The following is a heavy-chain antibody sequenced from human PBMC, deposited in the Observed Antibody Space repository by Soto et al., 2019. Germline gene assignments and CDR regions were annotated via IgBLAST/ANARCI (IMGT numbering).Heavy chain of an antibody. V-gene: IGHV3-23*01. CDR3: ARRGPGTYFDY. CDR2: VSGSGGST. J-gene: IGHJ4*02. Sequence: EVQLLESGGGLVQPGGSLRLSCAASGFTFSSYAMRWVRQAPGKGLEWVSAVSGSGGSTYYADSVKGRFTISRDNSKNTLYLQMNSLRAKDTAVYYCARRGPGTYFDYWGQGTLVTVSS. D-gene: IGHD6-13*01. CDR1: GFTFSSYA.